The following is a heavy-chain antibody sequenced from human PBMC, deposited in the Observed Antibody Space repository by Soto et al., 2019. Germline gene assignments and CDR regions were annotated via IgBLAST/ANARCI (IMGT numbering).Heavy chain of an antibody. J-gene: IGHJ4*02. Sequence: QVRLVQSGPEVKKPGASVRVSCKASGYTFANYGITWVRQTSGQGLEWLGWISGYNINTLYAQKFEGRVTLTTDKSTSTVSLELRSLKSDDTAIYFCAREMRWEPLLYWGQGTLVTVSS. V-gene: IGHV1-18*01. D-gene: IGHD1-26*01. CDR3: AREMRWEPLLY. CDR1: GYTFANYG. CDR2: ISGYNINT.